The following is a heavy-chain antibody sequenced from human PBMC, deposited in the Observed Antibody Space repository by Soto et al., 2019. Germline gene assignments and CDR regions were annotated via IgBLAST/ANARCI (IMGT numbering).Heavy chain of an antibody. CDR1: GFTFSDHY. Sequence: GGSLRLSCAASGFTFSDHYMDWVRQAPGKGLEWVSAISGSGGSTYYADSVKGRFTISRDNSKNTLYLQMNSLRAEDTAVYYCARVPRYCSGGSCFGGYFDYWGQGTLVTVSS. V-gene: IGHV3-23*01. D-gene: IGHD2-15*01. J-gene: IGHJ4*02. CDR3: ARVPRYCSGGSCFGGYFDY. CDR2: ISGSGGST.